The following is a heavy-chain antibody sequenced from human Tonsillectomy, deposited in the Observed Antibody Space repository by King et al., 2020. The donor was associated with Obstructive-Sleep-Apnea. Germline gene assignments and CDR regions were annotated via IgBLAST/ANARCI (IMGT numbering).Heavy chain of an antibody. CDR2: ISYDGNKK. J-gene: IGHJ4*02. CDR3: ARVLLPWGFGQNQPFDY. D-gene: IGHD3-10*01. Sequence: VQLVESGGGVVQPGRSLRLSCAASEFTFSTYPMNWVRQAPGKGLEWVALISYDGNKKYYADSVKGRFTISRDNSKNTLYLQMNSLRIEDTAMYFCARVLLPWGFGQNQPFDYWGQGTLVTVSS. CDR1: EFTFSTYP. V-gene: IGHV3-30-3*01.